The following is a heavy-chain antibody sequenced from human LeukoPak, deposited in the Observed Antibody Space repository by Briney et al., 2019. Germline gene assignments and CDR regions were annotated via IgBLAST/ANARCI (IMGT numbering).Heavy chain of an antibody. CDR1: GGTFSSYT. CDR2: IIPLFGTP. CDR3: AREGDYGGAQGVPIDY. Sequence: SVKVSCKASGGTFSSYTISWVRQAPGQGLEWMGGIIPLFGTPDYAQKFQDRVTMTRDTSTSTVYMELSSLRSEDTAVYYCAREGDYGGAQGVPIDYWGQGTLVTVSS. J-gene: IGHJ4*02. D-gene: IGHD4-23*01. V-gene: IGHV1-69*05.